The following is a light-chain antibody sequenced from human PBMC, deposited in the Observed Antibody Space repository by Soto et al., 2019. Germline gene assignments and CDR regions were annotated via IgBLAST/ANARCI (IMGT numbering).Light chain of an antibody. CDR3: SSYAGSNNLV. CDR1: SSDVGGYNY. Sequence: QSALTQPPSASGSPGQSVTLSCTGTSSDVGGYNYVSWYQQHPGKAPKLMIYEVSKRPSGVTDRFSGSKSGNTASLTVSGLQAEDEADYYCSSYAGSNNLVFGGGTKLTVL. V-gene: IGLV2-8*01. CDR2: EVS. J-gene: IGLJ2*01.